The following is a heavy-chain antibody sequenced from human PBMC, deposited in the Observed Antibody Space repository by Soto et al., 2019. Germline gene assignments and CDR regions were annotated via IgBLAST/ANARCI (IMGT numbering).Heavy chain of an antibody. J-gene: IGHJ6*02. V-gene: IGHV1-3*01. CDR2: INAGNGNT. Sequence: ASVKVSCKASGYTFTSYAMHWARQAPGQRLEWMGWINAGNGNTKYSQKFQGRVTITRDTSASTAYMELSSLRSEDTAVYYCARETPLPAADTYYYYGMDVWGQGTTVTVSS. D-gene: IGHD6-13*01. CDR1: GYTFTSYA. CDR3: ARETPLPAADTYYYYGMDV.